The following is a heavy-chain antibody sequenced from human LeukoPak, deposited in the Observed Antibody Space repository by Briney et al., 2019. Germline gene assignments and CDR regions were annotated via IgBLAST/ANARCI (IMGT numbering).Heavy chain of an antibody. V-gene: IGHV3-7*01. CDR1: GVTFSSHW. CDR2: INQDGTEQ. J-gene: IGHJ4*02. Sequence: GGSLRLSCAASGVTFSSHWMSWVRQAPGKGLEWGANINQDGTEQYYVDSVKGRFTISRDNAKNSLYPQMNSLRAEDTAVYYSARVGYCSTTSCYWRAFDCWGQGTLVTVSS. D-gene: IGHD2-2*01. CDR3: ARVGYCSTTSCYWRAFDC.